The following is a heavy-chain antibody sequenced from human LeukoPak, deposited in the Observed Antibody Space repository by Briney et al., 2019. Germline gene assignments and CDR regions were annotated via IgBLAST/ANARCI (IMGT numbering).Heavy chain of an antibody. CDR1: GYTFTGYY. J-gene: IGHJ5*02. Sequence: ASVKVSCKASGYTFTGYYMHWVRQAPGQGLEWMGWINPNSGGTNYAQKFQGRVTMTRDTSISTAYMELSRLRSDDTAVYYCARDLRSTINWFDPWGQRTLVTVSS. CDR3: ARDLRSTINWFDP. V-gene: IGHV1-2*02. D-gene: IGHD3-9*01. CDR2: INPNSGGT.